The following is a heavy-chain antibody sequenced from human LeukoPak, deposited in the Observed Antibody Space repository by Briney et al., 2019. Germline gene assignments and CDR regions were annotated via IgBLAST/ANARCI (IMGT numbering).Heavy chain of an antibody. D-gene: IGHD2-15*01. CDR2: ISSSGSTI. CDR3: AKGIGSGGSWYYYYYMDV. J-gene: IGHJ6*03. V-gene: IGHV3-48*03. CDR1: GFTFSSYE. Sequence: PGGSLRLSCAASGFTFSSYEMNWVRQAPGKGLGWVSYISSSGSTIYYADSVKGRFTISRDNSKNTLYLQMNSLRAEDTAVYYCAKGIGSGGSWYYYYYMDVWGKGTTVTISS.